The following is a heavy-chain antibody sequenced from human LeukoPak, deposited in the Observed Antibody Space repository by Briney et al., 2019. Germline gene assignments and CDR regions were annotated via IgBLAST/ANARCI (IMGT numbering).Heavy chain of an antibody. CDR2: MSRGGGST. CDR1: GFTFSSYA. J-gene: IGHJ4*02. V-gene: IGHV3-23*01. D-gene: IGHD1-26*01. CDR3: AKDREYSGSQIDY. Sequence: GESLKISCAASGFTFSSYAMNWVRQAPGKGLEWVSSMSRGGGSTYYADSVKGRFAISRDNSKNTLYLQMNGLRAEDTAVYYCAKDREYSGSQIDYWGQGTLVTVSS.